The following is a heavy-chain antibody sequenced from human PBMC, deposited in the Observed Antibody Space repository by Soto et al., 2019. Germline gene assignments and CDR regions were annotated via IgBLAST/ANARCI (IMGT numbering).Heavy chain of an antibody. V-gene: IGHV3-23*01. Sequence: PGGSLRLSCAASGFTFSSYSISWVRQAPWKGLEWVSAISGSGVSTYYADSVKGRFTISRDNSKKTLYLQMNSLRAEDTAVYYCAKAGGYSAYYFDYWGQGTLVTVSP. CDR3: AKAGGYSAYYFDY. D-gene: IGHD2-21*01. J-gene: IGHJ4*02. CDR1: GFTFSSYS. CDR2: ISGSGVST.